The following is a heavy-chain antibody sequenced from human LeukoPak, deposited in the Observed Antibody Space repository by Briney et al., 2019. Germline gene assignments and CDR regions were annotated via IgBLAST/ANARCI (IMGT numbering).Heavy chain of an antibody. Sequence: ASVKVSCKASGYTFTSYGISWVRQAPGQGLEWMGWISAYNGNTNYAQKLQGRVTMTTDTSTSTAYMELRSLRSDDTAVYYCARDPMTTVTTKGAFDIWGQGTMVTVSS. V-gene: IGHV1-18*01. D-gene: IGHD4-17*01. CDR2: ISAYNGNT. CDR3: ARDPMTTVTTKGAFDI. CDR1: GYTFTSYG. J-gene: IGHJ3*02.